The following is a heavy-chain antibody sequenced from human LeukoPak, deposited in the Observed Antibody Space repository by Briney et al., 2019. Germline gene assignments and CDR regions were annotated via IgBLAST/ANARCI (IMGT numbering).Heavy chain of an antibody. V-gene: IGHV3-74*01. D-gene: IGHD5-18*01. Sequence: GGSLRLSCAASGFTFSSYWMHWVREAPGKGLVWVSTIYSVGSDTLYADSVKGRFTISRDNAKNTLYLQMNSLRAEDTAVYYCARDRRYSPDYWGRGTLVTVSS. CDR1: GFTFSSYW. CDR2: IYSVGSDT. CDR3: ARDRRYSPDY. J-gene: IGHJ4*02.